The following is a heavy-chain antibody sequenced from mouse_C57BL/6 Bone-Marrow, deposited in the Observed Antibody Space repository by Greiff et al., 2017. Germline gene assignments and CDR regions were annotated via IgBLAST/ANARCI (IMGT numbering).Heavy chain of an antibody. D-gene: IGHD1-2*01. J-gene: IGHJ2*01. V-gene: IGHV5-6*01. CDR1: GFTFSSYG. CDR3: AGITYFDY. Sequence: EVMLVESGGDLVKPGGSLKLSCAASGFTFSSYGMSWVRQTPDKRLEWVATISSGGSYTYYPDSVKGRFTISRDNAKNTLYLQMSSLKSEDTAMYYGAGITYFDYWGQGTTLTVSS. CDR2: ISSGGSYT.